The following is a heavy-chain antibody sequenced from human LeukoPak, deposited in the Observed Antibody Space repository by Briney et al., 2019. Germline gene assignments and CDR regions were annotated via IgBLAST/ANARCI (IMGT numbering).Heavy chain of an antibody. CDR2: IGVTGDT. V-gene: IGHV3-13*01. D-gene: IGHD2-15*01. CDR3: SRAACAGGSYYDF. Sequence: GGSLRLSCAASGLTFSKDDFHWVRQAPGKGLEWVAAIGVTGDTYYADSVKGRFTISREDAANSLYLQMRSLGAGDTALYCGSRAACAGGSYYDFWGRGALVTVSS. CDR1: GLTFSKDD. J-gene: IGHJ2*01.